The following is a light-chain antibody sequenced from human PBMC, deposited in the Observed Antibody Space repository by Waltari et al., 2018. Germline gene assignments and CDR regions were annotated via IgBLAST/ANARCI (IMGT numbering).Light chain of an antibody. CDR2: RAS. J-gene: IGKJ2*01. Sequence: DIVMTQSPDSLAVSLGERATINCKSSQSVLYSSNNKNYLAWYQQKPRQPPKLLIYRASTRESGVPDRFSGSGSGTDFTLIINSLQAEDVAVYYCQQYSNTPYTFGQGTKLEIK. CDR3: QQYSNTPYT. V-gene: IGKV4-1*01. CDR1: QSVLYSSNNKNY.